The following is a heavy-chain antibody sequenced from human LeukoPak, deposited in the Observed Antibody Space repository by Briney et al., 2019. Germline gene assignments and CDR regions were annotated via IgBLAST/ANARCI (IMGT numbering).Heavy chain of an antibody. J-gene: IGHJ4*02. V-gene: IGHV4-34*01. CDR1: GGSFSGYY. CDR2: INHSGST. Sequence: SETLSLTCAVYGGSFSGYYWSWIRQPPGKGLEWIGEINHSGSTNYNPSLKSRVTISVDTSKNQFSLKLSSVTAADTAVYYCARGGGLIAARDFDYWGQGTPVTVSS. CDR3: ARGGGLIAARDFDY. D-gene: IGHD6-6*01.